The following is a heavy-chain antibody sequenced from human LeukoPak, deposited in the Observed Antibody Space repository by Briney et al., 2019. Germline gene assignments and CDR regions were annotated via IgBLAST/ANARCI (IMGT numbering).Heavy chain of an antibody. V-gene: IGHV3-30*04. J-gene: IGHJ4*02. CDR2: ISYDGSNK. CDR3: ARDRGTIAIFDY. CDR1: GFTFSSYA. Sequence: GGSLRLSCAASGFTFSSYAMHWVRQAPGKGLEWVAVISYDGSNKYYADSVKGRFTISRDNSKNTLYLQMNSLRAEDTAVYYCARDRGTIAIFDYWGQGTLVTVSS. D-gene: IGHD1-1*01.